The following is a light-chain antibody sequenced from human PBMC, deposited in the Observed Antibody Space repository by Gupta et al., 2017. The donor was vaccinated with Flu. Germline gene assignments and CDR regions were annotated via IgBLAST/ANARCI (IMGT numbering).Light chain of an antibody. J-gene: IGLJ3*02. CDR2: KDS. Sequence: SSELTQPPSVSVSPGQTARITCSGDPMPNQYVYWFQQKPGQAPTLVIYKDSERPSGIPERFSGSSSGTTATLTISGVQTEDDADYYCQSIDNSDTYWVFGGGTKLTVL. CDR1: PMPNQY. CDR3: QSIDNSDTYWV. V-gene: IGLV3-25*02.